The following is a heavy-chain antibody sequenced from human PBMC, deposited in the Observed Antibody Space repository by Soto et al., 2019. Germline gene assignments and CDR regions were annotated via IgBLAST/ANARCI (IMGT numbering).Heavy chain of an antibody. V-gene: IGHV3-30-3*01. CDR1: GFTFSSYA. Sequence: GGSLRLSCAASGFTFSSYAMHWVRQAPGKGLEWVAVISYDGSNKYYADSVKGRFTISRDNSKNTLYLQMNSLRAEDTAVYYCAREFNSLRSFAIWGQGTMVTVSS. J-gene: IGHJ3*02. D-gene: IGHD1-20*01. CDR3: AREFNSLRSFAI. CDR2: ISYDGSNK.